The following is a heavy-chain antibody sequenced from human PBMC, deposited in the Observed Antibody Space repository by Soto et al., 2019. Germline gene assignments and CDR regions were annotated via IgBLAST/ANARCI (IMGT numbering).Heavy chain of an antibody. V-gene: IGHV4-39*01. CDR1: GGSISSSSYY. CDR2: IYYSGST. Sequence: SETLSLTCTVSGGSISSSSYYWGWIRQPPGKGLEWIGSIYYSGSTYYNPSLKSRVTISVDTSKNQFSLKLSSVTAADTAVYYCARHEGDIVATINFDWFDPWGQGTLVTVSS. CDR3: ARHEGDIVATINFDWFDP. J-gene: IGHJ5*02. D-gene: IGHD5-12*01.